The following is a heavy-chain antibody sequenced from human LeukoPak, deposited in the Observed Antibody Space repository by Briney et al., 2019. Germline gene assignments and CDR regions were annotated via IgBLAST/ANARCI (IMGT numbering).Heavy chain of an antibody. CDR3: APLYDAFDI. V-gene: IGHV1-8*02. Sequence: GASVKVSCKASGYTFTGYYMHWVRQAPGQGLEWMGWMNPNSGNTGYAQKFQGRVTMTRNTSISTAYMELSSLRSEDTAVYYCAPLYDAFDIWGQGTMVTVSS. CDR1: GYTFTGYY. CDR2: MNPNSGNT. J-gene: IGHJ3*02.